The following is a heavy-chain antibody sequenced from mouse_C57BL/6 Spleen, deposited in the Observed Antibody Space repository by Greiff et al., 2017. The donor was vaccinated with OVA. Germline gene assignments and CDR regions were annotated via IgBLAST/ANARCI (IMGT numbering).Heavy chain of an antibody. D-gene: IGHD2-4*01. CDR2: ISNGGGST. CDR1: GFTFSDYY. V-gene: IGHV5-12*01. Sequence: DVKLVESGGGLVQPGGSLKLSCAASGFTFSDYYMYWVRQTPEKRLEWVAYISNGGGSTYYPDTVKGRFTISRDNAKNTLYLQMSRLKSEDTAMDYCARQAYEYGGAYWGQGTLVTVSA. J-gene: IGHJ3*01. CDR3: ARQAYEYGGAY.